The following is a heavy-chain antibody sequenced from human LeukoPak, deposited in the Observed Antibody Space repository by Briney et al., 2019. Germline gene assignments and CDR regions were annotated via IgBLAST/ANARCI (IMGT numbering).Heavy chain of an antibody. CDR3: TSSFGELSFFDY. J-gene: IGHJ4*02. D-gene: IGHD3-10*01. CDR1: GFTFGDYA. Sequence: GRSLRLSCTASGFTFGDYAMIWVRQASGRGLEWVGFIRSKTFGGTTEYAASVKGRFTISRDHSKSIAYLQMNSLKTEDTAVYYCTSSFGELSFFDYWGQGTLLTVSS. CDR2: IRSKTFGGTT. V-gene: IGHV3-49*04.